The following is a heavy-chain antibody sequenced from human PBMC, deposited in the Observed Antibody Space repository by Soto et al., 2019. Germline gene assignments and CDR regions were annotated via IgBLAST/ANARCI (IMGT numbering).Heavy chain of an antibody. Sequence: SQTLSLTCAMSGDRLSGNTASWNSIRPSASRGLEWVGRTYLRSKWYNDYAVSVKRRLSINPNTSNNQFSPQLNYVTPEHTAVYFCARGDNIGRKTGYAFDPWGQGIMVTVSS. CDR1: GDRLSGNTAS. D-gene: IGHD5-12*01. CDR2: TYLRSKWYN. CDR3: ARGDNIGRKTGYAFDP. V-gene: IGHV6-1*01. J-gene: IGHJ5*02.